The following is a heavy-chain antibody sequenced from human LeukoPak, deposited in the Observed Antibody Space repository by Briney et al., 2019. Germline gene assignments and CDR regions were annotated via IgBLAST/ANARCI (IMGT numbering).Heavy chain of an antibody. D-gene: IGHD3-16*01. Sequence: GGSLRLSCAASGFTFSNYAMHWVRQAPGKGLEWVAVISYDGSNKYYTDSVKGRFTISGDSSKNTLYLQMKSLRAEDTALYYCAKEDAPLGGRPKNWGQGTLVTVSS. CDR1: GFTFSNYA. V-gene: IGHV3-30*04. J-gene: IGHJ4*02. CDR3: AKEDAPLGGRPKN. CDR2: ISYDGSNK.